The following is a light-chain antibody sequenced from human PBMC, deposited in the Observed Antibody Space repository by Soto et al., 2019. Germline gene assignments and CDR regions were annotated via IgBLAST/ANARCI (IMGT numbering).Light chain of an antibody. CDR3: QQYDGYPRT. V-gene: IGKV3-15*01. Sequence: EIVMTQSPVTLSVSPGERATLSCRASQSVGNNLAWYQQKPGQAPRLLIHGTTTRATGVPARFSGSVSGTDLPLIIRSLPSEDFEVYYCQQYDGYPRTFGPGT. CDR1: QSVGNN. J-gene: IGKJ1*01. CDR2: GTT.